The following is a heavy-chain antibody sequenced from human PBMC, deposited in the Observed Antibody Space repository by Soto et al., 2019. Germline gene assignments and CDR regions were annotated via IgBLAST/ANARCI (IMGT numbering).Heavy chain of an antibody. CDR2: IKSKTDGGTT. V-gene: IGHV3-15*01. Sequence: EVQLVESGGGLVKPGGSLRLSCAASGFTFSNAWMSWVRQAPGKGLEWVGRIKSKTDGGTTDYAAPVKGRFTISRDDSKNTLYLQMNSLKTEDTAVYYCTTVPYVPFYDYIWGSYRHIDYWGQGTLVTVSS. CDR3: TTVPYVPFYDYIWGSYRHIDY. CDR1: GFTFSNAW. D-gene: IGHD3-16*02. J-gene: IGHJ4*02.